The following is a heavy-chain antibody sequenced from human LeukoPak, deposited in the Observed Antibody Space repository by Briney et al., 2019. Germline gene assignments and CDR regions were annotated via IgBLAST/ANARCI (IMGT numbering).Heavy chain of an antibody. Sequence: PGGSLRLSCAASGFSFSTYAMHWVRQAPGKGLEWVAIISYDGTNKYYADSVKGRFTISRDNAKNSLYLQMNSLRAEDTAVYYCARLAISSGWYSWGQGTLVTVSS. D-gene: IGHD6-19*01. CDR3: ARLAISSGWYS. V-gene: IGHV3-30*04. J-gene: IGHJ4*02. CDR2: ISYDGTNK. CDR1: GFSFSTYA.